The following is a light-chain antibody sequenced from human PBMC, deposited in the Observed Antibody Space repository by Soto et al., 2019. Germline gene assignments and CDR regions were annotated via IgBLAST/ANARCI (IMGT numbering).Light chain of an antibody. CDR2: DVR. CDR3: CSYAGSYTFL. V-gene: IGLV2-11*01. Sequence: QSALTQPRSVSGSPGQSVTISCTGTNSDVGGYNYVSWYQQHPGKAPKLMIYDVRKRPSGVPDRFSGSKSGSTASLTISGLQAEDEAAYYCCSYAGSYTFLFGGGTKVTV. J-gene: IGLJ2*01. CDR1: NSDVGGYNY.